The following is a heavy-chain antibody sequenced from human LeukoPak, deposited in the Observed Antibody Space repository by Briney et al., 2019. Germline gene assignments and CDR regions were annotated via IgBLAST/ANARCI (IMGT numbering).Heavy chain of an antibody. D-gene: IGHD6-19*01. V-gene: IGHV3-23*01. CDR2: ISGSGGST. J-gene: IGHJ4*02. CDR3: AGGEYSSGPNDY. CDR1: GFTFSGYA. Sequence: PGGSLRLSCAASGFTFSGYAMSWVRQAPGKGLEWVSAISGSGGSTYYADSVKGRFTISRDNSKNTLYLQMNSLRAEDTAVYYCAGGEYSSGPNDYWGQGTLVTVSS.